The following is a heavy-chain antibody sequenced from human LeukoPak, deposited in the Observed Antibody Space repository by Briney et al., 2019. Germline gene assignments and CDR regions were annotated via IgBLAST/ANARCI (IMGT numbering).Heavy chain of an antibody. V-gene: IGHV1-3*01. D-gene: IGHD3-9*01. CDR3: PSRSYDILTGYYTLDY. J-gene: IGHJ4*02. Sequence: ASVTVSCKASGYTFTSYAMHWVRQAPGQRLEWMGWINAGNGNTKYSQKFQGRVTITRDTSASTAYMELSSLRSEDTAVYYCPSRSYDILTGYYTLDYWGQGTLVTVSS. CDR1: GYTFTSYA. CDR2: INAGNGNT.